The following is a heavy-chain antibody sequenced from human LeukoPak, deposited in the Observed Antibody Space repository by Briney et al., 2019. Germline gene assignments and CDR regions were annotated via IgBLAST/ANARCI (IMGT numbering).Heavy chain of an antibody. J-gene: IGHJ3*02. D-gene: IGHD1-26*01. CDR3: ARVGSGSYYQDAFDI. CDR1: GGSISSYY. V-gene: IGHV4-4*07. Sequence: SETLSLTCTVSGGSISSYYWSWIRQPAGKELEWIGRIYTSGSTNYNPSLKSRVTMSVDTSKNQFSLKLSSVTAADTAVYYCARVGSGSYYQDAFDIWGQGTMVTVSS. CDR2: IYTSGST.